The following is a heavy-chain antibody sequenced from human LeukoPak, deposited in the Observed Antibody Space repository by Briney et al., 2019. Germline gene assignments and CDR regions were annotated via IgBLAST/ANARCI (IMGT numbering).Heavy chain of an antibody. CDR1: GFTFSTYG. V-gene: IGHV3-30*02. CDR2: IRYDGNNK. CDR3: AKEITSGNS. Sequence: GGSLRLSCAASGFTFSTYGMHWVRQAPGKGLEWVAFIRYDGNNKDYADSEKGRFTISRDNSKNTLYLQMNSLRAEDTAVYYCAKEITSGNSWGQGTLVTVSS. D-gene: IGHD1-14*01. J-gene: IGHJ4*02.